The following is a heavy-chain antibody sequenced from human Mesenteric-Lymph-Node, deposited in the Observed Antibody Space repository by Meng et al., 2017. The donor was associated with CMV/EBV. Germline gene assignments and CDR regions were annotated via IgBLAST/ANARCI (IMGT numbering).Heavy chain of an antibody. CDR2: ISGSGDNT. CDR3: AKLGYCSSTSCFWGFIGY. Sequence: GGSLRLSCAASGFTFSSYAMSWVRQTPGKGLEWVSSISGSGDNTYCADSVKGRFTISRDNSKNTLYLQMNSLRSEDTALYSCAKLGYCSSTSCFWGFIGYWGQGTLVTVSS. V-gene: IGHV3-23*01. CDR1: GFTFSSYA. J-gene: IGHJ4*02. D-gene: IGHD2-2*01.